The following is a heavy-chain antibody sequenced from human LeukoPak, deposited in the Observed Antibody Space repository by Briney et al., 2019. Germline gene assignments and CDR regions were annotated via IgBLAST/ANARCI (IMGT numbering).Heavy chain of an antibody. J-gene: IGHJ4*02. CDR2: IYSGGST. CDR1: GFTVSSNY. CDR3: ARGGLWLGNLWGYCDY. D-gene: IGHD3-10*01. Sequence: GGSLRLSCAASGFTVSSNYISWVRQAPGKGLEWVSVIYSGGSTHYADSVKGRFTISRDTSKNSVFLQMNSLRAEDTAVYYCARGGLWLGNLWGYCDYWGQGTLVTVSS. V-gene: IGHV3-66*01.